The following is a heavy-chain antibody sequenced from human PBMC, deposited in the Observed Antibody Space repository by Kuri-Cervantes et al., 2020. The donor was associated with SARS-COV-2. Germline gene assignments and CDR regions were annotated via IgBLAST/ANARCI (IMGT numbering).Heavy chain of an antibody. CDR3: AKEEKVLRFLEWLGGMDV. V-gene: IGHV3-30*18. CDR2: ISYDGSNK. D-gene: IGHD3-3*01. CDR1: GFSFRSYG. Sequence: GGALRVWCSASGFSFRSYGMHWVRQAPGKGLEWVAVISYDGSNKYYADSVKGRFTISRDNSKNTLYLQMNSLRAEDTAVYYCAKEEKVLRFLEWLGGMDVWGQGTTVTVSS. J-gene: IGHJ6*02.